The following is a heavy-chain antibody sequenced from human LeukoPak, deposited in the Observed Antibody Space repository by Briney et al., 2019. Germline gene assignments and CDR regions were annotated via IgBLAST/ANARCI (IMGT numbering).Heavy chain of an antibody. D-gene: IGHD3-10*01. J-gene: IGHJ6*04. CDR1: GFTFSSYA. CDR3: AAPRVGSGSYYRGSYYYGMDV. CDR2: ISGSGGST. V-gene: IGHV3-23*01. Sequence: SGGSLRLSCAASGFTFSSYAMSWVRQAPGKGLEWVSAISGSGGSTYYADSVKGRFTISRDNSKNTLYLQMNSLRAEDTAVCYCAAPRVGSGSYYRGSYYYGMDVWGKGTTVTVSS.